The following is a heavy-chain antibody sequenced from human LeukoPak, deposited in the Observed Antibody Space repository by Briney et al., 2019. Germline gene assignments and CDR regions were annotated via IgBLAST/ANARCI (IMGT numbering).Heavy chain of an antibody. J-gene: IGHJ3*02. CDR1: GFTFRTYS. V-gene: IGHV3-30*03. CDR2: VSADGRTQ. Sequence: PGGFLRLSCAASGFTFRTYSIHWVRQAPGKGLEWVTVVSADGRTQLYSDSVKGRFTISRDNSKNTLYLQMNSLRAEDTAVYYCAPGDSGYDYEPDAFDIWGQGTMVTVSS. D-gene: IGHD5-12*01. CDR3: APGDSGYDYEPDAFDI.